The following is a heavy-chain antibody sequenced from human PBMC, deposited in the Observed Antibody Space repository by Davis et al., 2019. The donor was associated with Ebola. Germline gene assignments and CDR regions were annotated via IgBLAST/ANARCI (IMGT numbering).Heavy chain of an antibody. J-gene: IGHJ5*01. CDR3: TTARRDSSAWFDS. CDR2: IKTKTDGGTT. CDR1: GFTFSSYW. V-gene: IGHV3-15*01. D-gene: IGHD6-19*01. Sequence: PGGSLRLSCAASGFTFSSYWMHWVRQAPGKGLEWVGRIKTKTDGGTTDYAAPVKGRFTISRDDSKNTLYLQMNSLKTEDTAVYYCTTARRDSSAWFDSWGQGTLVTVSS.